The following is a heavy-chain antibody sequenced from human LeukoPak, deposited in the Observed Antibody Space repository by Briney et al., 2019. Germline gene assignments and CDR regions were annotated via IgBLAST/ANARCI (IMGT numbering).Heavy chain of an antibody. J-gene: IGHJ5*02. D-gene: IGHD1-26*01. CDR3: ARETTRGWLDP. Sequence: SETLSLTCTVSGGSISSYYWSWIRQPPGKGLEWIGYIYYSGSTNYNPSLKSRVTISVDTSKNQFSLKLSSVTAADTAVYYCARETTRGWLDPWGQGTLVTVSS. CDR2: IYYSGST. CDR1: GGSISSYY. V-gene: IGHV4-59*01.